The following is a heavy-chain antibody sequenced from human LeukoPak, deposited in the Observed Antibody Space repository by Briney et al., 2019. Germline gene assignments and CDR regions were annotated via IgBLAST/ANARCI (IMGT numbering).Heavy chain of an antibody. D-gene: IGHD3-22*01. Sequence: SETLSLTCTVSGNSISSDDWWTWVRQPPGRGLEWIGEIYHRGSTNYNPSLKSRVTVSIDKPRNQFSLMLSSVTAADTAVYYCARRQYYDSTGYFVYWGQGTLAIVSS. J-gene: IGHJ4*02. V-gene: IGHV4-4*02. CDR2: IYHRGST. CDR3: ARRQYYDSTGYFVY. CDR1: GNSISSDDW.